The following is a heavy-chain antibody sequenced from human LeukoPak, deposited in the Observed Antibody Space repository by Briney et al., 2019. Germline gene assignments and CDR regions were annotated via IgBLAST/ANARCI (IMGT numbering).Heavy chain of an antibody. J-gene: IGHJ4*02. Sequence: SETLSLTCAISGGSISSSNWWSWVRHPPGKGLEWIGEIYHSGSTNYSPSLKSRVTISVDKSKNQSSLKVTSVAAADTAVYYCARVSSGSYYFDSWGQGTLVTVSS. CDR3: ARVSSGSYYFDS. D-gene: IGHD1-26*01. V-gene: IGHV4-4*02. CDR1: GGSISSSNW. CDR2: IYHSGST.